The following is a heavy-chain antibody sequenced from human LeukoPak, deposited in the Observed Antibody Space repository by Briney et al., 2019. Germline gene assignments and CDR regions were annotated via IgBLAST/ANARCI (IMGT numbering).Heavy chain of an antibody. J-gene: IGHJ4*02. CDR2: IRSKAYGGTT. D-gene: IGHD2-15*01. Sequence: PGGSLRLSCAASGFTVSSNYMSWVRQAPGKGLEWVGFIRSKAYGGTTEYAASVKGRFTISRDDSKSIAYLQMNSLKTEDTAVYYCTRVPREHIVVVVAATVLDYWGQGTLVTVSS. V-gene: IGHV3-49*04. CDR3: TRVPREHIVVVVAATVLDY. CDR1: GFTVSSNY.